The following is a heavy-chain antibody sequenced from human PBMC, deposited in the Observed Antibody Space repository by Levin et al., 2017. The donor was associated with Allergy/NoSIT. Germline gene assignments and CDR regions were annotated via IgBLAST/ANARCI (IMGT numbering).Heavy chain of an antibody. V-gene: IGHV3-21*01. J-gene: IGHJ4*02. D-gene: IGHD6-19*01. CDR2: ISSSSSYI. Sequence: KGLEWVSSISSSSSYIYYADSVKGRFTISRDNAKNSLYLQMNSLRAENTAVYYCARAQNGIAVFYWGQGTLVTVSS. CDR3: ARAQNGIAVFY.